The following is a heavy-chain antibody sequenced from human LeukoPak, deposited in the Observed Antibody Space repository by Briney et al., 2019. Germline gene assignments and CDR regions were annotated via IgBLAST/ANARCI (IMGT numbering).Heavy chain of an antibody. J-gene: IGHJ4*02. CDR3: ATAIIGVLYTFDY. CDR2: ISYDGSNK. Sequence: GRSLRLSCAASGFTFSSYAMHWVRQAPGKGLEWVAVISYDGSNKYYADSVKGRFTISRDNSKNTLYLQMNSLRAEDTAVYYCATAIIGVLYTFDYWGQGTLVTVSS. D-gene: IGHD2/OR15-2a*01. CDR1: GFTFSSYA. V-gene: IGHV3-30*01.